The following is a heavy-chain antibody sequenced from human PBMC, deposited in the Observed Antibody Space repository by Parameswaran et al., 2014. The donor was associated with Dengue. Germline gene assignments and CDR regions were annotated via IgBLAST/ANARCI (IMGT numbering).Heavy chain of an antibody. Sequence: VRQAPGKGLEWVAVIWYDGSNKYYADSVKGRFTISRDNSKNTLYLQMNSLRAEDTAVYYCARGAVAVNYWGQGTLVTVSS. J-gene: IGHJ4*02. D-gene: IGHD6-19*01. CDR2: IWYDGSNK. V-gene: IGHV3-33*01. CDR3: ARGAVAVNY.